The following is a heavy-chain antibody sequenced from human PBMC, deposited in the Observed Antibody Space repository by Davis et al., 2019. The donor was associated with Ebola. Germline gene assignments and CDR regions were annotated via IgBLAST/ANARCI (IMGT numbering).Heavy chain of an antibody. CDR1: GFTFGNYN. D-gene: IGHD2-8*01. Sequence: GESLKISCLASGFTFGNYNMNWVRQPPGQGLEWVSYISTSGSTIYYAESVKGRFTISRDNAKNSLYLQMNSLRDEDTAVYYCARDPPVSMGSDAFDVWGRGTMVTVSS. CDR3: ARDPPVSMGSDAFDV. J-gene: IGHJ3*01. CDR2: ISTSGSTI. V-gene: IGHV3-48*02.